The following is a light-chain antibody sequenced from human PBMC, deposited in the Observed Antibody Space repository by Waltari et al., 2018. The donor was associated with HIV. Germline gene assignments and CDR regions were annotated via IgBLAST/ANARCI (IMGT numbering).Light chain of an antibody. CDR2: TTN. Sequence: QTVGTQEPACSVYPGRTVTLTCAFSSGRVSASHYLSWYQQTPGQAPRTLIYTTNTRSSGVPDRFSGSILGKKAALTLTGAQADDESDYYCLLYLSSGIWVFGGGTKLTVL. J-gene: IGLJ3*02. CDR1: SGRVSASHY. CDR3: LLYLSSGIWV. V-gene: IGLV8-61*01.